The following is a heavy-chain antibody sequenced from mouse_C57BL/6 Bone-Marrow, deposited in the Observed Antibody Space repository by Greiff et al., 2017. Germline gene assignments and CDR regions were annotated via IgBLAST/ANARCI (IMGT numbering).Heavy chain of an antibody. CDR1: GYTFTGYW. CDR3: ARGNYRWAWFAY. J-gene: IGHJ3*01. D-gene: IGHD2-1*01. Sequence: QVQLQQSGAELMKPGASVTLSCKATGYTFTGYWIEWVKQRPGHGLEWIGEILPGSGSTNYNEKFKGKATFTADTSSNTASMQLSSLTTEDSAIYYCARGNYRWAWFAYWGQGTLVTVSA. CDR2: ILPGSGST. V-gene: IGHV1-9*01.